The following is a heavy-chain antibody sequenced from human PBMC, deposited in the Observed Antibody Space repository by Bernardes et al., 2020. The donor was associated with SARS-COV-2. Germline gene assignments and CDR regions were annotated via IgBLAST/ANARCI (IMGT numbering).Heavy chain of an antibody. Sequence: SGPTLLKPTQTLTLTCPFSGFSLSSSGVGVGWIRQPPGKALEWLAFIYWDDDKRYRPSLKSRLTITKDTSENQVVLTMTNMDPVDTATYYCAHRVLLVRGIINDGFDYWGQGTLVTVSS. CDR1: GFSLSSSGVG. CDR3: AHRVLLVRGIINDGFDY. J-gene: IGHJ4*02. D-gene: IGHD3-10*01. CDR2: IYWDDDK. V-gene: IGHV2-5*02.